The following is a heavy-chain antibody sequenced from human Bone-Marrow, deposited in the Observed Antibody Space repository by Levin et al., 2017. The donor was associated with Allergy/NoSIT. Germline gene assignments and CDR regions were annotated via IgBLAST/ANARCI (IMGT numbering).Heavy chain of an antibody. CDR3: ARDPQGAVPGSYHYALDV. Sequence: ASVKVSCRASGYSLTYYYLHWVRXPPXQGLEWMGWINPNNGATTYAQKFQGRVTMTRDTSLSTAYLELSSLKYDDTAVYYCARDPQGAVPGSYHYALDVWGQGTTVTVSS. CDR2: INPNNGAT. V-gene: IGHV1-2*02. D-gene: IGHD6-19*01. J-gene: IGHJ6*02. CDR1: GYSLTYYY.